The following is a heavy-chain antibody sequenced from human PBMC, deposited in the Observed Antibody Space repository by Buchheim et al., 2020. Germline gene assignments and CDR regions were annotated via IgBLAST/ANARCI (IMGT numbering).Heavy chain of an antibody. CDR1: GYSFISYW. V-gene: IGHV5-51*01. CDR2: IYPGDSDT. Sequence: EVQLVQSGAEVKKPGESLKISCKGSGYSFISYWIGWVRQMPGKGLEWMGIIYPGDSDTRYSPSFQGQVTISADKSMNTAYLQWSSLKASDTAIYYCARVGDYDFWSGYPDYFDYWGQGTL. CDR3: ARVGDYDFWSGYPDYFDY. D-gene: IGHD3-3*01. J-gene: IGHJ4*02.